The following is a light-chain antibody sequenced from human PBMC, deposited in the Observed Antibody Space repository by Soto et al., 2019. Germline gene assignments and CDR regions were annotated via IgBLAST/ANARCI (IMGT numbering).Light chain of an antibody. V-gene: IGKV1-27*01. CDR3: QKYDSVPWS. Sequence: DIQMTQSPSSLPASVGDRVTITCRASQGIGNNLAWYQQKPGKVPKVLIYTASTLHSGVPSRFSGSGSGTDFTLTINSLQPEDVATYFCQKYDSVPWSFGQGTRVEI. CDR1: QGIGNN. J-gene: IGKJ1*01. CDR2: TAS.